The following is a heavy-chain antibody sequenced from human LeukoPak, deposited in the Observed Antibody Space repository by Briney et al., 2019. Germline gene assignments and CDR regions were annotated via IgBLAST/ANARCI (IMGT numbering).Heavy chain of an antibody. CDR1: GYSISTAYH. CDR2: VFYTGKT. Sequence: SETLSLTCAVSGYSISTAYHWGWIRQPPGKELEWIGSVFYTGKTYYNPSLQSRLTISMDKSKNHFSLQLTSVTAADTAVYYCARDGVVPAFFDHWGQGTRAIVSS. CDR3: ARDGVVPAFFDH. D-gene: IGHD3-3*01. V-gene: IGHV4-38-2*02. J-gene: IGHJ4*02.